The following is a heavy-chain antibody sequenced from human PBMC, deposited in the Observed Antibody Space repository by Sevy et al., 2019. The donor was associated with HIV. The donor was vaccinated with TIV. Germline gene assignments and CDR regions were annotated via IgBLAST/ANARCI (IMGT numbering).Heavy chain of an antibody. CDR2: ISSSSSYI. Sequence: GGYLRLSCAASGFTFSSYSMNWVRQAPGKGLEWVSSISSSSSYIYYADSVKGRFTISRDNAKNSLYLQMNSLRAEDTAVYYCARTVELATISAFDIWGQGTMVTVSS. J-gene: IGHJ3*02. D-gene: IGHD5-12*01. V-gene: IGHV3-21*01. CDR3: ARTVELATISAFDI. CDR1: GFTFSSYS.